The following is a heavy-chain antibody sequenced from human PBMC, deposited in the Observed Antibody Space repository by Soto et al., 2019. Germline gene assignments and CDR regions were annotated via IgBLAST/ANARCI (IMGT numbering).Heavy chain of an antibody. D-gene: IGHD4-4*01. CDR3: ATDLTTVTTGIYYGMDV. J-gene: IGHJ6*02. V-gene: IGHV3-30*03. CDR2: ISYDGSNK. CDR1: GFTFSSYG. Sequence: GGSLRHSCAASGFTFSSYGLHWVRQAHGNGLERVAVISYDGSNKYYADSVKGRFTISRDNSKNKLYLQMNSLRAEDTAVYYCATDLTTVTTGIYYGMDVWGQGT.